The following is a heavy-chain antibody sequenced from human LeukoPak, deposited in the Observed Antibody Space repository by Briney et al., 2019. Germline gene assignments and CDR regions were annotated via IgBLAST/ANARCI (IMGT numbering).Heavy chain of an antibody. D-gene: IGHD2-15*01. J-gene: IGHJ6*03. V-gene: IGHV4-34*01. Sequence: SETLSLTCSVYGGSFSNYYWTWIRQPPGKGLEWIGEINRGGNTNYNPSLETRVTVSVDRSKNEFSLKLTSVTAADTAVYYCARGLRITSPSSLFSRIGDHCMDVWGIGTTVAVSS. CDR1: GGSFSNYY. CDR2: INRGGNT. CDR3: ARGLRITSPSSLFSRIGDHCMDV.